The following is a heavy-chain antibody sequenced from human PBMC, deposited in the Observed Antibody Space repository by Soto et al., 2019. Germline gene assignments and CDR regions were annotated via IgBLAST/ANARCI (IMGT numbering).Heavy chain of an antibody. D-gene: IGHD3-22*01. V-gene: IGHV1-3*01. CDR3: ARDLGVVVIDY. CDR1: GYTFTTYG. CDR2: INAGNGDT. J-gene: IGHJ4*02. Sequence: GASVKVSSKASGYTFTTYGIHWVRQAPGQGLEWMGWINAGNGDTKYSQKFQGRVTVTRDKSASTTYMELSSLRSEDTAVYCCARDLGVVVIDYWGQGALVTVSS.